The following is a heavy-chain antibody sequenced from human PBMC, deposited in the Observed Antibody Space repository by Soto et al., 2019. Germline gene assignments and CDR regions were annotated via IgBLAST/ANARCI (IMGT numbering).Heavy chain of an antibody. CDR2: IIPIFGTA. J-gene: IGHJ3*02. Sequence: SVKVSCKASGGTFSSYSISWVRQAPGQGLEWMGGIIPIFGTANYAQKFQGRVTITADESTSTAYMELSSLRSEDTAVYYCARRNYYGSGSFLLLGAFDIWGQGTMVTV. D-gene: IGHD3-10*01. CDR1: GGTFSSYS. CDR3: ARRNYYGSGSFLLLGAFDI. V-gene: IGHV1-69*13.